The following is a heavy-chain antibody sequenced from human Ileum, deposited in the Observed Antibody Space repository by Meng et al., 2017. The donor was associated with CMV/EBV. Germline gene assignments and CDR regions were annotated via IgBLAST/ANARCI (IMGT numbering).Heavy chain of an antibody. CDR3: AADHYCSSTSCYTYYYYGIDV. Sequence: SVTVSCQASGFTFTSSAVQWVRQARGQRLEGIGWIVVGSGNTNYAQKFQERVTITRDMSTSTAYMELSSLRSEDTAVYYCAADHYCSSTSCYTYYYYGIDVWGQGTTVTVSS. V-gene: IGHV1-58*01. CDR2: IVVGSGNT. CDR1: GFTFTSSA. J-gene: IGHJ6*02. D-gene: IGHD2-2*02.